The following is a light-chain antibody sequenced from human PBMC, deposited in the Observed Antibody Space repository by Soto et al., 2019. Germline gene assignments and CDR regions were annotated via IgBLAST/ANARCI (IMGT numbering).Light chain of an antibody. CDR2: DAS. J-gene: IGKJ3*01. CDR3: QHRNNRPFS. CDR1: QSVSSY. Sequence: EIVLTQSPATLSLSPGERATLSCRASQSVSSYLAWYQLKPGQAPRLLIYDASNRATGIPARFSGSGSGTDSTLTISSLEPEDFAVYYCQHRNNRPFSFGPGTKVDIK. V-gene: IGKV3-11*01.